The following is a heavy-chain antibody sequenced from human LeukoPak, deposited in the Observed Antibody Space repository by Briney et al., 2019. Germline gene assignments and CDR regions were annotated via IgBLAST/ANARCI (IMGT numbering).Heavy chain of an antibody. J-gene: IGHJ6*02. D-gene: IGHD3-22*01. CDR1: GGTFSSYA. CDR3: ARFQGQCITMIVVVGDYYYGMDV. CDR2: IIPIFGTA. Sequence: SVKVSCKASGGTFSSYAISWVRQAPGQGLEWMGGIIPIFGTANYAQKFQGRVTITTDESTSTAYMELSSLRSEDTAVYYCARFQGQCITMIVVVGDYYYGMDVWGQGTTVTVSS. V-gene: IGHV1-69*05.